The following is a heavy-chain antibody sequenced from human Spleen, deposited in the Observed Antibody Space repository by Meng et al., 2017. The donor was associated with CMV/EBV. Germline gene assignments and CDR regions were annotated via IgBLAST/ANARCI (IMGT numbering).Heavy chain of an antibody. CDR3: ARLWIPSRGGFDP. V-gene: IGHV5-51*01. CDR1: GYSFINYW. J-gene: IGHJ5*02. Sequence: GESLKISCKGSGYSFINYWIAWVRQVPGQGLEWVGIIYAGDSDTRYSPSFQGHVTISVDKSISTAYLQWSSLKASDTAIYYCARLWIPSRGGFDPWGQGTLVTVSS. D-gene: IGHD5-12*01. CDR2: IYAGDSDT.